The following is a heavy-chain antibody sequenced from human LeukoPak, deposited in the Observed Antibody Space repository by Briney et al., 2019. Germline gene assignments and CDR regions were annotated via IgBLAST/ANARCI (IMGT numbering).Heavy chain of an antibody. Sequence: GGSLRLSGAASGFTCSSYWMSWVGQAPGKGLEGGANIKQDGSEKNYVDSGRGRFTISRDNVNNSLYLQMNSLRVEDTALYYCARDHYSSASIVFDYWGQGTLVTVSS. J-gene: IGHJ4*02. CDR1: GFTCSSYW. D-gene: IGHD6-6*01. CDR3: ARDHYSSASIVFDY. CDR2: IKQDGSEK. V-gene: IGHV3-7*01.